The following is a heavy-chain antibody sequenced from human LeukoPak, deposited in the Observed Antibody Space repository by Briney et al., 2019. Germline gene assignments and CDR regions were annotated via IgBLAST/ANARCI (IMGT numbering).Heavy chain of an antibody. D-gene: IGHD2-15*01. CDR3: AESDSSQIPDH. CDR2: INRSGGT. CDR1: GGSFSGHY. Sequence: SETLSPTCAVYGGSFSGHYWSWIRQPPGKGLEWIGEINRSGGTVYNPSLKSRVTISADTSKKQFSLKLSSVTAADTAVYYCAESDSSQIPDHWGQGTLVTVSS. V-gene: IGHV4-34*01. J-gene: IGHJ4*02.